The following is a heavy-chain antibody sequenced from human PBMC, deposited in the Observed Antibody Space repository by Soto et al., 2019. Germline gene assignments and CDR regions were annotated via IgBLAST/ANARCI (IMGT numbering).Heavy chain of an antibody. D-gene: IGHD4-17*01. CDR2: IIPILGIA. J-gene: IGHJ6*03. V-gene: IGHV1-69*04. CDR1: GGTFSSYT. Sequence: SVKVSCKASGGTFSSYTISWVRQAPGQGLEWMGRIIPILGIANYAQKFQGRVTITADKSTSTAYMELSSLRSEDTAVYYCARDYDYGDYMDVWGKGTTVTVSS. CDR3: ARDYDYGDYMDV.